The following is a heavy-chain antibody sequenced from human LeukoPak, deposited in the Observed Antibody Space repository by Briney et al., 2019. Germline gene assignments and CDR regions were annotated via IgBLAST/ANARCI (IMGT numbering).Heavy chain of an antibody. Sequence: SETLSLTCSVSGDSVSSSRYFWGWIRQPPGKGLEWIGNINSIGSSSDNPSLKSRVTMFVDTSKNQFSLKMTSVTAADTAVYYCARLSKGRYFDYIFDYWGQGTLVTVSS. D-gene: IGHD3-9*01. V-gene: IGHV4-39*01. CDR3: ARLSKGRYFDYIFDY. J-gene: IGHJ4*02. CDR1: GDSVSSSRYF. CDR2: INSIGSS.